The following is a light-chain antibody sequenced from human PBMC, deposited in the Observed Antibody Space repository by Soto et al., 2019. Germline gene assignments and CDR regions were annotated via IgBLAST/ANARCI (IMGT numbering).Light chain of an antibody. CDR1: SSNIGAGYY. CDR3: QSYDGSLSGWV. J-gene: IGLJ3*02. Sequence: QSVLTQPPSVSGAPGQRVTISCTGSSSNIGAGYYVHWYQQLPGTAPKLLIYGNSNRPSGVPDRFSGSKSGTSASLAITGLQAEDEADYYCQSYDGSLSGWVFGGGTKVTVL. V-gene: IGLV1-40*01. CDR2: GNS.